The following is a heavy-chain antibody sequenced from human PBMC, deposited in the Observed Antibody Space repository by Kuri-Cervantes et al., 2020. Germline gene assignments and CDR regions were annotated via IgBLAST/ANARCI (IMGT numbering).Heavy chain of an antibody. CDR2: ISSSGSTI. CDR3: ARGGYALAVCDY. Sequence: GGSLRLSCAASGFTFSSYSMNWVRQAPGKGLEWVSYISSSGSTIYYADSVKGRFTISRDNAKNSLYLQMNSLRAEDTAVYYCARGGYALAVCDYWGQGTLVTVSS. J-gene: IGHJ4*02. V-gene: IGHV3-48*04. D-gene: IGHD3-16*01. CDR1: GFTFSSYS.